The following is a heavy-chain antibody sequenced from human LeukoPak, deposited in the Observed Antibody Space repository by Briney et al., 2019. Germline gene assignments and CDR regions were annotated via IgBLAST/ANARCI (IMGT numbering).Heavy chain of an antibody. CDR2: IRGSNGIT. D-gene: IGHD5-12*01. J-gene: IGHJ4*02. V-gene: IGHV3-23*01. CDR1: RFTFNSYA. CDR3: ARNENSGWGYFDY. Sequence: GGSLRLSCAASRFTFNSYAMSCVRQAPGKGLEWVSVIRGSNGITFYVGSVKGRFTISRDNSKDTLYLQMNSLRAEDTAVYYCARNENSGWGYFDYWGQGTLVTVSS.